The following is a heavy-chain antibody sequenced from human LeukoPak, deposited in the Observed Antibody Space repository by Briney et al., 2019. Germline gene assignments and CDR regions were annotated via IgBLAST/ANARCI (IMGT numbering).Heavy chain of an antibody. J-gene: IGHJ4*02. CDR1: GFSFNGYA. CDR2: VNSDGSTT. Sequence: GGSLRLSCEGSGFSFNGYAMSWVRQAPGKGLVWVSRVNSDGSTTNYADPVKGRFTISRDNAENTLYMRMNSLRPEDTAVYYCARGYYSSSRFDFWGQGTLVTVSS. CDR3: ARGYYSSSRFDF. V-gene: IGHV3-74*01. D-gene: IGHD6-13*01.